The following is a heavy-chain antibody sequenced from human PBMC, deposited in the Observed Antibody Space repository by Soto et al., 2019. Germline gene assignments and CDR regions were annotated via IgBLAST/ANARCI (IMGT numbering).Heavy chain of an antibody. V-gene: IGHV3-23*01. CDR1: GYPVTSYA. CDR2: IRERGRAT. J-gene: IGHJ4*02. D-gene: IGHD3-9*01. CDR3: AKDNFDLFHPLVFDY. Sequence: SCEASGYPVTSYAMNWVRQAPGKSLKYISVIRERGRATYFADSMKGRFVNSRDKSKNTLYLQMNSMRAEDTAIYYCAKDNFDLFHPLVFDYCGQGSLVTIFS.